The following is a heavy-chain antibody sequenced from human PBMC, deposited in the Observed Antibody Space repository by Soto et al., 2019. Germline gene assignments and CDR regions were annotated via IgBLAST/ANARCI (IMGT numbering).Heavy chain of an antibody. CDR3: ARSLGHCSSTSCYNLVYWFDP. V-gene: IGHV1-2*02. CDR2: INPNSGGT. CDR1: GYTFTGYY. J-gene: IGHJ5*02. D-gene: IGHD2-2*02. Sequence: ASVKVSCKASGYTFTGYYMHWVRQAPGQGLEWMGWINPNSGGTNYAQKFQGRVTMTRDTSISTAYMELSRLRSDDTAVYYCARSLGHCSSTSCYNLVYWFDPWGQGTLVTV.